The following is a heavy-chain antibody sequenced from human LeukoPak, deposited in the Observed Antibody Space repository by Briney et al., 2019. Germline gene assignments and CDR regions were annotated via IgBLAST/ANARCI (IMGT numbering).Heavy chain of an antibody. CDR1: GGSISSYY. V-gene: IGHV4-4*07. CDR3: ARGSIAARGPFDY. CDR2: IYTSGST. J-gene: IGHJ4*02. Sequence: PSETLSLTCTVSGGSISSYYWNWIRQPAGKGLEWIGHIYTSGSTNYNPALKSRVTISVDTSKNQFSLKLSSVTAADTAVYYCARGSIAARGPFDYWGQGTLVTVSS. D-gene: IGHD6-6*01.